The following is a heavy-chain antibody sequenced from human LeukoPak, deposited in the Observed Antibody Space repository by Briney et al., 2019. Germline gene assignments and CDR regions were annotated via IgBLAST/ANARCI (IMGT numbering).Heavy chain of an antibody. Sequence: GGSLRLSCVASGFTFNNYAMSWVRQAPGRGLEWASSTAGSGISKDYADSVKGRFTISKDKSKNTLYLQMDNLRAEDPGVYFCARLPTFYYDSSGYHYDYWGQGTLVTVSS. CDR3: ARLPTFYYDSSGYHYDY. CDR1: GFTFNNYA. V-gene: IGHV3-23*01. J-gene: IGHJ4*02. CDR2: TAGSGISK. D-gene: IGHD3-22*01.